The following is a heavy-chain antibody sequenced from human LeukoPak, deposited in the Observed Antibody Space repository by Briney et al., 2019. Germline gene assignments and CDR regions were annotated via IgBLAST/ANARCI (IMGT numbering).Heavy chain of an antibody. J-gene: IGHJ4*02. CDR2: ISDSGGST. CDR3: AKRGVVIRVILVGFHKAAYYFES. Sequence: GGSLRLSCAVSGITLSNYGMSWVRQAPGRGLEWVAGISDSGGSTNYADSVKGRFTISRDNPKNTLYLQMNSLRAEDTAVYFCAKRGVVIRVILVGFHKAAYYFESWGQGALVTVSS. V-gene: IGHV3-23*01. CDR1: GITLSNYG. D-gene: IGHD3/OR15-3a*01.